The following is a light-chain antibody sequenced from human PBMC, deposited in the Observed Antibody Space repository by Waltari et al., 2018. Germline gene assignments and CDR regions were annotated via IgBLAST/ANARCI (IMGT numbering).Light chain of an antibody. CDR1: KSISSW. Sequence: QMTQSPSTLSAFVGDRVTITCRASKSISSWLAWYQQKPGKAPKLLIYKASSLESGVPSRFSGSGSGTEFTLTISSLQPDDFATYYCQHRFNWPLTFGGGTKVEIK. V-gene: IGKV1-5*03. CDR3: QHRFNWPLT. CDR2: KAS. J-gene: IGKJ4*01.